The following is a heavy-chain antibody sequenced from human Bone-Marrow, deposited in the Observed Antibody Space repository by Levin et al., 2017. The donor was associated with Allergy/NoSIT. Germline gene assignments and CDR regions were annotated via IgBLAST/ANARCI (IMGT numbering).Heavy chain of an antibody. V-gene: IGHV3-15*01. D-gene: IGHD2-15*01. CDR2: VRVKADGVTR. CDR1: GFTFTNAW. J-gene: IGHJ4*02. CDR3: TTDGGNSGH. Sequence: AGGSLRLSCAVSGFTFTNAWMSWVRQAPRKGLEWVGRVRVKADGVTRDYAAPVKGRFTISGDPSKNTLYLHMNSLKSEDTGIYYCTTDGGNSGHWGQGTLVTVSS.